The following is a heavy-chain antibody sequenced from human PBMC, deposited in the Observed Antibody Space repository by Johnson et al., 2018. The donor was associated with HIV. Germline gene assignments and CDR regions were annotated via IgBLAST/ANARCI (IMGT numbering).Heavy chain of an antibody. D-gene: IGHD3-10*02. CDR3: TRQRGSITMWDAFDI. J-gene: IGHJ3*02. CDR2: IRSKTNSHAT. Sequence: VQLVESGGGLVQPGGSLKLSCAASGFIFSGSAMHWVRQASGKGLEWVGRIRSKTNSHATAYAASLKGRFPISRDDSKNTAYLQMNSLKTEDTAVYYCTRQRGSITMWDAFDIWGEGTMVTVSS. CDR1: GFIFSGSA. V-gene: IGHV3-73*01.